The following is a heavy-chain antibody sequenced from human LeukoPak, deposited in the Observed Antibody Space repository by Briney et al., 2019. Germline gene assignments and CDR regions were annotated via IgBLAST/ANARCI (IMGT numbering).Heavy chain of an antibody. J-gene: IGHJ5*02. V-gene: IGHV3-7*01. CDR2: IKQDGSEK. Sequence: PGGSLRLSCAASGFTFSSYWMSWVRQAPGKRLEWVANIKQDGSEKYYVDSVKGRFTISRDNAKNSLYLQMNSLRAEDTAVYYCPRVVVQLWLPYNWFDPWGQGTLVTVSS. CDR1: GFTFSSYW. CDR3: PRVVVQLWLPYNWFDP. D-gene: IGHD5-18*01.